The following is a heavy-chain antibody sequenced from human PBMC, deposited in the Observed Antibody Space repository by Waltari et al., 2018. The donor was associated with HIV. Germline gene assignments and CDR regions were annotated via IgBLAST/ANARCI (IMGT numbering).Heavy chain of an antibody. D-gene: IGHD2-15*01. CDR2: IYYSGST. CDR3: ARGYCSGGSCYRTPYYYYGMDV. CDR1: VGHISRGGYY. J-gene: IGHJ6*02. Sequence: QVQLQESGPGLVQPSQTRSLTCTVSVGHISRGGYYSSWISPHPWTGRARIGYIYYSGSTYYNPSLKSRVTISVDTSKNQFSLKLSSVTAADTAVYYCARGYCSGGSCYRTPYYYYGMDVWGQGTTVTVSS. V-gene: IGHV4-31*03.